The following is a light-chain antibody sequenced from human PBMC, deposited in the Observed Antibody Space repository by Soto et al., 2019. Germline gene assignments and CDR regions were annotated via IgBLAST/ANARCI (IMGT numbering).Light chain of an antibody. Sequence: QSVLTQPASVSGSPGQSITISCTGTSSDVGAYNYVSWYQQHPGKAPKLMIYEVSNRPSGVSNRFSGSKSGNTASLTISGLQAEDEADYYCSSYTSNFTLIFGGGTKVTVL. J-gene: IGLJ2*01. V-gene: IGLV2-14*01. CDR1: SSDVGAYNY. CDR2: EVS. CDR3: SSYTSNFTLI.